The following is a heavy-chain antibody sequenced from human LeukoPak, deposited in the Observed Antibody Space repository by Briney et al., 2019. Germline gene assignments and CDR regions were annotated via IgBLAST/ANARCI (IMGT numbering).Heavy chain of an antibody. CDR3: ARVRTQWLAFDY. V-gene: IGHV3-7*01. D-gene: IGHD6-19*01. J-gene: IGHJ4*02. CDR1: GFSFSSYW. Sequence: GGSLRLSCTASGFSFSSYWMSWVRQAPGKGLEWVANIKQDGSEKYYVDSVKGRFTISRDNAKNSLYLQMNSLRAKDTAVYYCARVRTQWLAFDYWGQGTLVTVSS. CDR2: IKQDGSEK.